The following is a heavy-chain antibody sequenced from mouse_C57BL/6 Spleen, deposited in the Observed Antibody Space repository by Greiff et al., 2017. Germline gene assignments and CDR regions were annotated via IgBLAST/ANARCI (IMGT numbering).Heavy chain of an antibody. J-gene: IGHJ4*01. CDR3: AKNLITTVVARGYAMDY. Sequence: QVHVKQSGPGLVQPSQSLSITCTVSGFSLTSYGVHWVRQSPGKGLEWLGVIWRGGSTDYNAAFMSRLSITKDNSKSQVFFKMNSLQADDTAIYYCAKNLITTVVARGYAMDYWGQGTSVTVSS. V-gene: IGHV2-5*01. CDR1: GFSLTSYG. CDR2: IWRGGST. D-gene: IGHD1-1*01.